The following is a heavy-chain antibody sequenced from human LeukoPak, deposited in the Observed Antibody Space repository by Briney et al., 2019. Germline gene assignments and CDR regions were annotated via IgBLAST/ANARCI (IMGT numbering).Heavy chain of an antibody. V-gene: IGHV3-20*04. Sequence: GGSLRLSCAASGFTFDDYGMSWVRQVPGKGLEWVSGINWNGGRIGYADSVKGRFTISRDNAKNSLYLQMNSLRAEDTAVYYCASALLAYCGGDCYPPDYWGQGTLVTVSS. D-gene: IGHD2-21*02. CDR2: INWNGGRI. J-gene: IGHJ4*02. CDR3: ASALLAYCGGDCYPPDY. CDR1: GFTFDDYG.